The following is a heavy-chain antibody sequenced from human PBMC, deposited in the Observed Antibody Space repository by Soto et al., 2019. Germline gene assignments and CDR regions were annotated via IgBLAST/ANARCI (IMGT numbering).Heavy chain of an antibody. D-gene: IGHD4-17*01. CDR3: ARSPSMTTVSLDY. V-gene: IGHV3-21*01. J-gene: IGHJ4*02. CDR2: ISSSSSYI. Sequence: GGSLRLSCAASGFTFSSYSMNWVRQAPGKGLEWVSSISSSSSYIYYADSVKGRFTISRDNAKNSLYLQMNSLRADDTAVFYCARSPSMTTVSLDYWGQGTLVTVSS. CDR1: GFTFSSYS.